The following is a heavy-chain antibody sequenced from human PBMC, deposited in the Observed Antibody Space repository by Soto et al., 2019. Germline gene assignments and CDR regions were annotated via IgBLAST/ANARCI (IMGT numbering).Heavy chain of an antibody. CDR2: ISTDNGNT. J-gene: IGHJ4*02. CDR3: ARGGGYSKN. Sequence: ASVKVSCKSSGYTFTSSGISCVRQAPGQGLEWMGWISTDNGNTNYAQHLQGRVSMTTDTSTSTAYMDLSSLRSEDTAVYYCARGGGYSKNWGQGTLVTVSS. D-gene: IGHD4-4*01. CDR1: GYTFTSSG. V-gene: IGHV1-18*01.